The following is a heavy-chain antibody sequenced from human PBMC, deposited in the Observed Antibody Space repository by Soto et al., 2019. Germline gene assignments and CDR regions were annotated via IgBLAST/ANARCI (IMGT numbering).Heavy chain of an antibody. J-gene: IGHJ2*01. CDR3: ARDRVGTTVTTGPYWYFDL. V-gene: IGHV4-30-4*01. CDR2: IYYSGST. CDR1: GGSISSGDYY. D-gene: IGHD4-17*01. Sequence: QVQLQESGPGLVKPSQTLSLTCTVSGGSISSGDYYWSWIRQPPGKGLEWIGYIYYSGSTYYNPSLKSRVTISVDTSKNQFSLKLSSVTAADTAVYYCARDRVGTTVTTGPYWYFDLWGRGTLVTVSS.